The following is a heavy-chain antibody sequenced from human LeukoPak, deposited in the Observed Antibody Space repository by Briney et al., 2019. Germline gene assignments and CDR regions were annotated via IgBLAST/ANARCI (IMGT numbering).Heavy chain of an antibody. CDR1: GFTFSSYS. V-gene: IGHV3-30*04. CDR3: ARSVSAAGKAFDY. Sequence: GGSLRLSCAASGFTFSSYSIHWVRQDQGKGLEWVAVISDDGSNKWYADSVKGRFTLSRDNSKNTLYLQMNSLRTEDTAVYYCARSVSAAGKAFDYWGQGTLVTVSS. CDR2: ISDDGSNK. D-gene: IGHD6-13*01. J-gene: IGHJ4*02.